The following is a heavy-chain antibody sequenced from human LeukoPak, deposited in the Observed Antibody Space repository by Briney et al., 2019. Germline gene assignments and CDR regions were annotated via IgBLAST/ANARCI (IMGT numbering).Heavy chain of an antibody. V-gene: IGHV3-23*01. Sequence: GGSLRLSCAASGFTFSIYAMSWVRQAPGKGLEWVSAISGSGGSTYYADSVKGRFTISRDNSKNTLYLQMNSLRAEDTAVYYCAKDAPYGDYDDYYYGMDVWGQGTTVTVSS. D-gene: IGHD4-17*01. CDR3: AKDAPYGDYDDYYYGMDV. CDR1: GFTFSIYA. CDR2: ISGSGGST. J-gene: IGHJ6*02.